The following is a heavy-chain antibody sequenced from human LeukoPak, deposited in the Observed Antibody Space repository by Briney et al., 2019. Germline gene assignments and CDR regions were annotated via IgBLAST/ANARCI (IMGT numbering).Heavy chain of an antibody. D-gene: IGHD7-27*01. CDR3: ARLTGAYFDY. CDR1: GGSISSYY. CDR2: FYYSGST. J-gene: IGHJ4*02. Sequence: SETLSLTCTVSGGSISSYYWSWIRQPPGKGLEWIGYFYYSGSTNYNPSLKSRVTISVDTSKNQFSLKLSSVTAADTAVYYCARLTGAYFDYWGQGTLVTVSS. V-gene: IGHV4-59*01.